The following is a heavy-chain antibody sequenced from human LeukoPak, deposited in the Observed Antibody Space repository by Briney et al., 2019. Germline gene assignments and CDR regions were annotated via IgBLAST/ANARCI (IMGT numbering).Heavy chain of an antibody. D-gene: IGHD2-2*02. CDR1: GGSFSGYY. CDR2: INHSGST. J-gene: IGHJ5*02. CDR3: ARHGDIVVVPAAIPGWFDP. Sequence: PSETLSLTCAVYGGSFSGYYWSWIRQPPGKGLEWIGEINHSGSTNYNPSLKSRVTISVDTSKNQFSLKLSSVTAADTAVYYCARHGDIVVVPAAIPGWFDPWGQGTLVTVSS. V-gene: IGHV4-34*01.